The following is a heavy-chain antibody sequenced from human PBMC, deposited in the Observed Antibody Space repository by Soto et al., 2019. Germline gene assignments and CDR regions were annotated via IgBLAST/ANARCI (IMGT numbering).Heavy chain of an antibody. V-gene: IGHV3-48*01. J-gene: IGHJ6*02. Sequence: GGSLRLSCAASGFTVSSNYMNWVRQAPGKGLEWVSYISSSSSTIYYADSVKGRFTISRDNAKNSLYLQMNSLRAEDTAVYYCARDPGAYYDILTGLGGMDVWGQGTTVTVSS. D-gene: IGHD3-9*01. CDR1: GFTVSSNY. CDR3: ARDPGAYYDILTGLGGMDV. CDR2: ISSSSSTI.